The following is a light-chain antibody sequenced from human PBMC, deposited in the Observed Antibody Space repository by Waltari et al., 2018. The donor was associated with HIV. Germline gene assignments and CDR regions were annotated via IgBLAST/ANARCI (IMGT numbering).Light chain of an antibody. CDR3: AVWDDSLRGGV. CDR1: SSHIGDFS. J-gene: IGLJ3*02. CDR2: ANN. V-gene: IGLV1-47*01. Sequence: QSVLTQPLSASGTPGQRVTISCSGSSSHIGDFSVSWYQHLPGAAPKLHIYANNQRPSGVPDRFSGSRSGTSASLAISGLRSEDEAVYSCAVWDDSLRGGVFGGGTKLTVL.